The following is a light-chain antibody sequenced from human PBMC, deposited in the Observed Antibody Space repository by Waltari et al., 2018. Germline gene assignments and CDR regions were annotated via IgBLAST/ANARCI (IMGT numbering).Light chain of an antibody. CDR3: QQYYSTPLT. CDR2: GAS. CDR1: PSVLYSSNNQNY. J-gene: IGKJ4*01. Sequence: DIVMPQSSDSLVVSHGVRVTFTCTSSPSVLYSSNNQNYLAWYQQKPGQPPKLLIYGASTREAGVPDRFSGSGSGTDFTLTISSLQAEDVAVYYCQQYYSTPLTFGGGTKVEIK. V-gene: IGKV4-1*01.